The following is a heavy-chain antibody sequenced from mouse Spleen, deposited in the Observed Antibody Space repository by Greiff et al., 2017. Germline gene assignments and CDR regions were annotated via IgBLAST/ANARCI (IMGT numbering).Heavy chain of an antibody. D-gene: IGHD1-1*01. CDR1: GYTFTDYN. CDR2: INPNNGGT. J-gene: IGHJ3*01. V-gene: IGHV1-18*01. CDR3: ANLLLRYGWFAY. Sequence: EVKLVESGPELVKPGASVKIPCKASGYTFTDYNMDWVKQSHGKSLEWIGDINPNNGGTIYNQKFKGKATLTVDKSSSTAYMELRSLTSEDTAVYYCANLLLRYGWFAYWGQGTLVTVSA.